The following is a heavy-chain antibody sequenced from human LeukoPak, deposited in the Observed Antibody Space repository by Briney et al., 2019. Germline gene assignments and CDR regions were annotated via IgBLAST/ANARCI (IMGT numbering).Heavy chain of an antibody. J-gene: IGHJ4*02. D-gene: IGHD5-12*01. CDR3: AREDGSSGYDDF. Sequence: SETLSLTCTVPGGSISSYYWSWIRQPPGKGLEWIGYIYYSGSTNYNPSLKSRVTISVDTSKNQFSLKLSSVTAADTAVYYCAREDGSSGYDDFWGQGTLVTVSS. CDR2: IYYSGST. CDR1: GGSISSYY. V-gene: IGHV4-59*01.